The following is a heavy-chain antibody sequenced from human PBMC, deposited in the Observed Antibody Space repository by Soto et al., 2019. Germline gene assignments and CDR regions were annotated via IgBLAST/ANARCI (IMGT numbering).Heavy chain of an antibody. J-gene: IGHJ5*02. CDR1: GFTLSGSR. CDR2: IRSKADSYAT. V-gene: IGHV3-73*02. Sequence: EVQLVESGGGLVQPGGSLKLSCAASGFTLSGSRIHWVRQASGKGLEWVGRIRSKADSYATAYAASVKGRFTISRDGSKNTAYLQMNSLKTEDTAVYYCTSQYCGGDCSRVDPWGQGTLVTVSS. CDR3: TSQYCGGDCSRVDP. D-gene: IGHD2-21*02.